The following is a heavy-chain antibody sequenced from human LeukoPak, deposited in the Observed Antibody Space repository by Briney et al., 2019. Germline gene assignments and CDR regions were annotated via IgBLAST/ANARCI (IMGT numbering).Heavy chain of an antibody. V-gene: IGHV3-7*03. Sequence: GGSLRLSCAASGITFINAWMSWVRQAPGKGLEWVANIKQDGSEKYYVDSVKGRFTISRDNAKNSLYLQMNSLRTDDTALYYCAKDVDDSRGYYYVFENWGQGTLVTVSS. D-gene: IGHD3-22*01. CDR1: GITFINAW. CDR3: AKDVDDSRGYYYVFEN. CDR2: IKQDGSEK. J-gene: IGHJ4*02.